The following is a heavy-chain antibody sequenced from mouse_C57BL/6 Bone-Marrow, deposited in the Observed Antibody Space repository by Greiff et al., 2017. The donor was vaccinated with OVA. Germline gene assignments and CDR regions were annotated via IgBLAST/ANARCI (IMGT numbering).Heavy chain of an antibody. Sequence: EVKLMESGGGLVKPGGSLKLSCAASGFTFSAYGMHWVRQAPEKGLEWVAYIRSGSSTIYYAEKVKGRFTISRDNAKNTLFLQMTSVRSEDTAMYYYACDGDNYGGQGTTLTVAS. CDR3: ACDGDNY. CDR2: IRSGSSTI. J-gene: IGHJ2*01. V-gene: IGHV5-17*01. D-gene: IGHD2-13*01. CDR1: GFTFSAYG.